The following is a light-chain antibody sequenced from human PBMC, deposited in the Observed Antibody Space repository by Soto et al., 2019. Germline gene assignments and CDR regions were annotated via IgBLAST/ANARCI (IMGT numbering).Light chain of an antibody. CDR2: STN. Sequence: QSALTQPPSASGTPGQRVTISCSGSSSNIGSNTVNWYQQLPGSSTKLLMYSTNQRPSGVPDRFSGSKSGTSASLAISGLQSEDEADYYCAAWDGSLNVVLFGGGTQLTVL. V-gene: IGLV1-44*01. CDR1: SSNIGSNT. J-gene: IGLJ2*01. CDR3: AAWDGSLNVVL.